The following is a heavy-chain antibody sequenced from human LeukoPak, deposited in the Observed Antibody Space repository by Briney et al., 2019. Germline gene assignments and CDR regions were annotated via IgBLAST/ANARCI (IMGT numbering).Heavy chain of an antibody. V-gene: IGHV1-24*01. CDR1: GYTLTELS. Sequence: ASVKVSCKVSGYTLTELSMHWVRQAPGKGLEWMGGFDPEDGEIIYPQKFQGRVTMTEDTSTDTAYMELSSLRSEDTAVYYCATVVLPADWFDPWGQGTLVTVSS. CDR2: FDPEDGEI. CDR3: ATVVLPADWFDP. J-gene: IGHJ5*02.